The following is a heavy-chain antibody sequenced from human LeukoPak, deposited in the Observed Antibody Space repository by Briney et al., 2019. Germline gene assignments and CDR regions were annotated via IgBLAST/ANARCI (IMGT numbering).Heavy chain of an antibody. J-gene: IGHJ6*03. CDR1: GGSISSSSYY. CDR2: IYYSGST. V-gene: IGHV4-39*07. Sequence: PSETLSLTCTVSGGSISSSSYYWGWIRQPPGKGLEWIGSIYYSGSTYYNPSLKSRVTISVDTSKNQFSLKLSSVTAADTAVYYCARVQQLAYYYYYMDVWGKGTTVTISS. CDR3: ARVQQLAYYYYYMDV. D-gene: IGHD6-13*01.